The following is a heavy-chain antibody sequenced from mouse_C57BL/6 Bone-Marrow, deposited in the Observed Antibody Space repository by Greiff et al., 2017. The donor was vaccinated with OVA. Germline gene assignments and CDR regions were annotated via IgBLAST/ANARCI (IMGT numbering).Heavy chain of an antibody. CDR2: IHPNSGST. V-gene: IGHV1-64*01. J-gene: IGHJ2*01. CDR3: ARITTVVAFDY. CDR1: GYTFTSYW. Sequence: QVQLQQPGAELVKPGASVKLSCKASGYTFTSYWMHWVKQRPGQGLEWIGMIHPNSGSTNYNEKFKSKATLTVDKSSSTAYMQLSSLTSADSAVYYCARITTVVAFDYWGQGTTLTVSS. D-gene: IGHD1-1*01.